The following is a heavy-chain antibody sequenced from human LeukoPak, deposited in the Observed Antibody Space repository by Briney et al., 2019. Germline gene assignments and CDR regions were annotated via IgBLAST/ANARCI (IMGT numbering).Heavy chain of an antibody. D-gene: IGHD3-9*01. Sequence: GGSLRLSCAASGFTFSSYEMNWVRQAPGKGLEWVAVISYDGSNKYYADSVKGRFTISRDNSKNTLYLQMNSLRAEDTAVYYCAKDPILTGYYAWGQGTLVTVSS. V-gene: IGHV3-30*04. CDR2: ISYDGSNK. CDR1: GFTFSSYE. J-gene: IGHJ4*02. CDR3: AKDPILTGYYA.